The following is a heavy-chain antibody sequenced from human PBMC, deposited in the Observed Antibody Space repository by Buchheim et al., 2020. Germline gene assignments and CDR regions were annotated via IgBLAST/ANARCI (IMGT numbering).Heavy chain of an antibody. J-gene: IGHJ6*03. V-gene: IGHV3-33*01. CDR2: IWYDGSNK. D-gene: IGHD6-6*01. Sequence: VQVVESGGGLVQPGRSLRLSCAASGFTFSSYGMHWVRQAPGKGLEWVAVIWYDGSNKYYADSVKGRFTISRDNSKNTLYLQMNSLRAEDTAVYYCARDPSYSSSLSYYYYYMDVWGKGTT. CDR3: ARDPSYSSSLSYYYYYMDV. CDR1: GFTFSSYG.